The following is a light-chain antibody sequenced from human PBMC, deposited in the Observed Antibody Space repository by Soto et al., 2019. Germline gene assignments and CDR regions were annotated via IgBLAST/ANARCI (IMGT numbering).Light chain of an antibody. Sequence: QSVLTQPPSVSGAPGQRVTISCTGSSSNIGAGYDVHWYQHLPGTAPKLLIYGNSNRPSGVPDRFSGSKSDTSASLAITGLQAEDEADYYCGTWDSSLTAVFGGGTQLTVL. CDR2: GNS. CDR1: SSNIGAGYD. CDR3: GTWDSSLTAV. J-gene: IGLJ7*01. V-gene: IGLV1-40*01.